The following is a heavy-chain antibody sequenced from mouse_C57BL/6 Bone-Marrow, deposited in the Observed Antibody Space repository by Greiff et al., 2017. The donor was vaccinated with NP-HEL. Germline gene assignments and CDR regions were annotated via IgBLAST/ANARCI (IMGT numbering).Heavy chain of an antibody. D-gene: IGHD2-4*01. J-gene: IGHJ2*01. CDR1: GYTFTSYW. Sequence: QVQLQQPGAELVRPGTSVKLSCKASGYTFTSYWMHWVKQRPGQGLEWIGVIDPSDSYTNYNQKFKGKATLTVDTSSSTAYMQLSSLSSADSAVYYRGPYDYHDLLFGYWGQGTTLTVSS. CDR2: IDPSDSYT. CDR3: GPYDYHDLLFGY. V-gene: IGHV1-59*01.